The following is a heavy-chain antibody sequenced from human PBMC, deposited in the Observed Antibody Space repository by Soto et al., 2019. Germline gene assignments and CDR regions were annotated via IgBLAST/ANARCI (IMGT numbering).Heavy chain of an antibody. V-gene: IGHV4-39*01. Sequence: SETLSLTCTFNGESISSGSYYWGWIRQPPGKGLEWIGSIYYSGSTYNNPSLRSRVSMSIDTSKDQFSLKLKSVTAADTALYFCASQLILVGNQSSFEVWC. D-gene: IGHD3-3*01. J-gene: IGHJ3*01. CDR3: ASQLILVGNQSSFEV. CDR2: IYYSGST. CDR1: GESISSGSYY.